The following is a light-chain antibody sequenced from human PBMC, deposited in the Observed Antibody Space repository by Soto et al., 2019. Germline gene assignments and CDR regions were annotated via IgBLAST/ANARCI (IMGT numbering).Light chain of an antibody. CDR1: TSDVGGYKY. CDR3: SSYTSSNPYV. CDR2: EVS. Sequence: QSALTQPASVSGSPGQSITISCTGTTSDVGGYKYVSWYQHHPGKAPKLMIYEVSNRPSGVSNRFSGSKSGNMASLTISGLQAEDEADYYCSSYTSSNPYVFGTGTKLTVL. J-gene: IGLJ1*01. V-gene: IGLV2-14*01.